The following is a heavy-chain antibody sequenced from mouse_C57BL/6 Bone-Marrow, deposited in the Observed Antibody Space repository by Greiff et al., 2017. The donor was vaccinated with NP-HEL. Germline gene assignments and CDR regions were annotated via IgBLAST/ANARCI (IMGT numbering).Heavy chain of an antibody. CDR3: ARGGVEWYYGSRYAMDY. J-gene: IGHJ4*01. V-gene: IGHV1-26*01. CDR2: INPNNGGT. D-gene: IGHD1-1*01. CDR1: GYTFTDYY. Sequence: EVQLQQSGPELVKPGASVKISCKASGYTFTDYYMNWVKQSHGKSLEWIGDINPNNGGTSYNQKFKGKATLTVDTSSSTAYMELRSLTSEDSAVYYCARGGVEWYYGSRYAMDYWGQGTSVTVSS.